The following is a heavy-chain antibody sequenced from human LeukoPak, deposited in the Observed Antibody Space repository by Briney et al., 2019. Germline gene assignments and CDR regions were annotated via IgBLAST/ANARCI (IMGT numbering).Heavy chain of an antibody. CDR3: ARRPVTGPNWFDP. V-gene: IGHV4-59*08. D-gene: IGHD2-21*02. J-gene: IGHJ5*02. CDR2: ISYSGSA. Sequence: PSETLSLTCTVSGVSISSNSWTWVRQPPGKGLEWVGYISYSGSATYSPALKSRATISVDTSKNEFSLKLSSVTAADTAVYYCARRPVTGPNWFDPWGEGTLVTVSS. CDR1: GVSISSNS.